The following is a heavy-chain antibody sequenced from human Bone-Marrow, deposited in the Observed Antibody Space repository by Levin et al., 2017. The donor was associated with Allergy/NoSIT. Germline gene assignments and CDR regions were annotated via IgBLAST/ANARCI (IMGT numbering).Heavy chain of an antibody. Sequence: PGGSLRLSCAASGFTFSSQAMSWVRRAPGKGLEWVSSLSDDITYYADSVKGRFTISRDNSRNTLYLQMNSLRAEDTAIYYCATEGYYNILTAYYHYLEYWGQGTLVTVSS. CDR3: ATEGYYNILTAYYHYLEY. CDR1: GFTFSSQA. D-gene: IGHD3-9*01. V-gene: IGHV3-23*01. CDR2: LSDDIT. J-gene: IGHJ4*02.